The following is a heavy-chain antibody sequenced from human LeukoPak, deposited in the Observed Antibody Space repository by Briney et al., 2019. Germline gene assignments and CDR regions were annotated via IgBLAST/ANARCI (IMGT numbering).Heavy chain of an antibody. D-gene: IGHD3/OR15-3a*01. CDR3: ARQEIGLRSFDP. J-gene: IGHJ5*02. CDR1: GGSISSGTYY. CDR2: IYTSGST. V-gene: IGHV4-61*02. Sequence: SETLSLTCTVSGGSISSGTYYWSWIRQPAGKGLEWIGRIYTSGSTNYNPSLKSRVTISVDTSKNQFSLNLSSVTAADTAVYYCARQEIGLRSFDPWGQGTLVTVSS.